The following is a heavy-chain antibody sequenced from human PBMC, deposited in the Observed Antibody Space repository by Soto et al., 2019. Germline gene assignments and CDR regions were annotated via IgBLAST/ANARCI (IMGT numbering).Heavy chain of an antibody. Sequence: QVQLVESGEGVVQPGRSLRLSCAASGFTFSSYGMHWVRQAPGKGLEWVAVIWYDGSNKYYADSVKGRFTIPRDNSKNTLYLQMNSLRAEDTAVYYCASLPHDYYYGMDVWGQGTTVTVSS. J-gene: IGHJ6*02. CDR2: IWYDGSNK. V-gene: IGHV3-33*01. CDR3: ASLPHDYYYGMDV. CDR1: GFTFSSYG.